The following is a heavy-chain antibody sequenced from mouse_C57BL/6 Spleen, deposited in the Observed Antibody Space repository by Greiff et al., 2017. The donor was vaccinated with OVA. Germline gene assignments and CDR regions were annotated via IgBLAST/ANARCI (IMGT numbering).Heavy chain of an antibody. V-gene: IGHV1-50*01. CDR2: IDPSDSYT. CDR3: ATTVVATRPWFAY. D-gene: IGHD1-1*01. J-gene: IGHJ3*01. CDR1: GYTFTSYW. Sequence: QVQLQQPGAELVKPGASVKLSCKASGYTFTSYWMQWVKQRPGQGLEWIGEIDPSDSYTNYNQKFKGKATLTVDTSSSTAYMQLSSLTSEDSAVYYCATTVVATRPWFAYWGQGTLVTVSA.